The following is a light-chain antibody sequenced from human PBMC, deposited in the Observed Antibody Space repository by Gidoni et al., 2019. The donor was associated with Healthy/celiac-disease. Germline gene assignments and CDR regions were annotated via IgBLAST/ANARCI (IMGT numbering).Light chain of an antibody. J-gene: IGKJ4*01. CDR1: QSISSY. CDR3: QQSDSTPPLT. Sequence: DIQMTQSPSSLSASVVERVTITCRASQSISSYLNWYQKKPGKAPKLLIYAASSVQSGVPSRCSGSGSGTDFTLTISSLQPEDFATYYCQQSDSTPPLTFGGGTKVEIK. V-gene: IGKV1-39*01. CDR2: AAS.